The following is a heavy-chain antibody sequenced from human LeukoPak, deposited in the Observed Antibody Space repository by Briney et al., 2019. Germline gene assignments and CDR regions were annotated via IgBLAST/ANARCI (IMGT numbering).Heavy chain of an antibody. J-gene: IGHJ4*02. CDR2: IILIFGTA. D-gene: IGHD3-10*01. Sequence: SSVKVSCKASGGTFSSYAISWVRQAPGQGLEWMGRIILIFGTANYAQKFQGRVTITTDESTSTAYMELSSLRSEDTAVYYCARAITMVRGVTELWGQGTLVTVSS. CDR3: ARAITMVRGVTEL. V-gene: IGHV1-69*05. CDR1: GGTFSSYA.